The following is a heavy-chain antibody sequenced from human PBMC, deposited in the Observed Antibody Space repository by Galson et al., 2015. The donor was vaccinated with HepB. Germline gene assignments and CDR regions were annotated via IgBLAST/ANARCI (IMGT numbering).Heavy chain of an antibody. Sequence: ETLSLTCTVSGGSMTNYYWSWIRQSPDKGLDWIGFLYPSGGTKYNPPPQGRGSLSLGPSKKQFSLKLNSVTAADTAFYYCARVVPAVGTAAAEYFQHWGRGILVIVSS. D-gene: IGHD6-13*01. CDR3: ARVVPAVGTAAAEYFQH. CDR1: GGSMTNYY. V-gene: IGHV4-4*08. J-gene: IGHJ1*01. CDR2: LYPSGGT.